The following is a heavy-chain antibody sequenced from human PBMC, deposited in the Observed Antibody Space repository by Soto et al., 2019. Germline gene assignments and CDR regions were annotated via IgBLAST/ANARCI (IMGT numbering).Heavy chain of an antibody. V-gene: IGHV3-15*01. D-gene: IGHD3-22*01. J-gene: IGHJ2*01. CDR3: TTVPDYYDSSGYYYWYFDL. CDR2: IKSKTDGGTT. Sequence: GGSLRLSCAASGFTFSNAWMSWVRQAPGKGLEWVGRIKSKTDGGTTDYAAPVKGRFTISRDDSKNTLYLQMNSLKTEDTAVYYCTTVPDYYDSSGYYYWYFDLWGRGTLVTVSS. CDR1: GFTFSNAW.